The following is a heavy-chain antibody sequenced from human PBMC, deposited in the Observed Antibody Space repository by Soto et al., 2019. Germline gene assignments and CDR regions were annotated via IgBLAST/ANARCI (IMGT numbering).Heavy chain of an antibody. D-gene: IGHD2-15*01. J-gene: IGHJ6*02. CDR2: INPNSGGT. V-gene: IGHV1-2*04. CDR1: GYTFTGYY. Sequence: ASVKVSCKASGYTFTGYYMHWVRQAPGQGLEWMGWINPNSGGTNYAQKFQGWVTMTRDTSISTAYMELSRLRSDDTAVYYCARDGPHCSGGSCYSPLGYYYGMDVWGQGTTVTVSS. CDR3: ARDGPHCSGGSCYSPLGYYYGMDV.